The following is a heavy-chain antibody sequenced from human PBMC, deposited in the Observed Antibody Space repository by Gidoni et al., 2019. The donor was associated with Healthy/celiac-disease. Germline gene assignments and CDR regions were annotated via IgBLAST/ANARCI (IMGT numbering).Heavy chain of an antibody. CDR2: IIPIFGTA. V-gene: IGHV1-69*01. CDR1: GGTFSSYA. D-gene: IGHD3-22*01. J-gene: IGHJ4*02. Sequence: QVQLVQSGAEVKKPGSSVKVSCKASGGTFSSYAISWVRQAPGQGLEWMGGIIPIFGTANYAQKFQGRVTITADESTSTAYMELSSLRSEDTAVYYCASGVAYYYDSSGYSINFDYWGQGTLVTVSS. CDR3: ASGVAYYYDSSGYSINFDY.